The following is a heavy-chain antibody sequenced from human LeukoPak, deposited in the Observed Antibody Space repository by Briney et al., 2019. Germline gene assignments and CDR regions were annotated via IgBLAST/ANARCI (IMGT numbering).Heavy chain of an antibody. CDR1: GFTFGDYA. D-gene: IGHD2-15*01. CDR3: AQDIPIEQVPGLGPGS. Sequence: PGRSLRLSCTASGFTFGDYAMSWFRQAPGKGLEWVGFVRSKAFGGTPEYAASVKGRFTISRDDSKSIAYLQMNSLRSEDTAVYFCAQDIPIEQVPGLGPGSWGQGTLVTVSS. J-gene: IGHJ5*02. V-gene: IGHV3-49*03. CDR2: VRSKAFGGTP.